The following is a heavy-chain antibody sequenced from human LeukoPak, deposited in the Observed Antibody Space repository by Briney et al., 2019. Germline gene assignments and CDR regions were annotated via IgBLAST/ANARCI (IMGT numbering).Heavy chain of an antibody. V-gene: IGHV4-61*02. J-gene: IGHJ4*02. Sequence: KPSQTLSLTCTVSGGSISCGSYYWSWIRQPAGKGLEWIGRIYTSGSTNYNPSLKSRVTISVDTSKNQFSLKLSSVTAADTAVYYCARGTYYYGSGSLDCWGQGTLVTVSS. CDR1: GGSISCGSYY. CDR3: ARGTYYYGSGSLDC. D-gene: IGHD3-10*01. CDR2: IYTSGST.